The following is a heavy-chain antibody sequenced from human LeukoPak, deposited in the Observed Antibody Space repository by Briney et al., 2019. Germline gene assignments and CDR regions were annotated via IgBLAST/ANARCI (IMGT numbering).Heavy chain of an antibody. CDR1: GGSISSYY. V-gene: IGHV4-59*01. CDR2: IYYSGST. CDR3: VRGVAALDY. J-gene: IGHJ4*02. Sequence: SETLSLTCTVSGGSISSYYWSWIRQPPGKGLEWIGYIYYSGSTNYNPSLKSRVTISVDTSKNQFSLKLSSVPAAGTAVYYCVRGVAALDYWGEGTLVTVSS. D-gene: IGHD6-13*01.